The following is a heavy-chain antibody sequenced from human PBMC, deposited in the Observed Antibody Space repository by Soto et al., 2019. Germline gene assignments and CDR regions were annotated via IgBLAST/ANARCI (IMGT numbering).Heavy chain of an antibody. CDR1: GDSVNSGSYY. CDR2: IFYSGTT. V-gene: IGHV4-61*01. Sequence: PSETLSLTCTVSGDSVNSGSYYWSWIRQPPGMGLEWIGYIFYSGTTNYNPSLKSRVTISLHTSKNQFSLKLPSVTAADTAVYYCSRVSMPYYYHTSGQSYYDYWGQGTLVTVSS. J-gene: IGHJ4*02. CDR3: SRVSMPYYYHTSGQSYYDY. D-gene: IGHD3-22*01.